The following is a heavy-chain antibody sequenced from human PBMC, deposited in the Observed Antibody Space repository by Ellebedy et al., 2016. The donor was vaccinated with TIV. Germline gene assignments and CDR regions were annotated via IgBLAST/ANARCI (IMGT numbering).Heavy chain of an antibody. J-gene: IGHJ6*02. V-gene: IGHV1-24*01. CDR2: FDLDDGET. Sequence: ASVKVSCKVSGDSLSELSMHWVRQAPGKGLEWMGGFDLDDGETVYRQNFQGRITLTEDRSTETAYMVLRRLTSDDTAVYYCAAGRIINYYGMDVWGQGTTVTVSS. CDR3: AAGRIINYYGMDV. D-gene: IGHD3-10*01. CDR1: GDSLSELS.